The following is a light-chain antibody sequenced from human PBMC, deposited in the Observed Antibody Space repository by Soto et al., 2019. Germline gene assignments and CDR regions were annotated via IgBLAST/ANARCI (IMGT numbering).Light chain of an antibody. CDR2: DAS. V-gene: IGKV3-11*01. Sequence: IVLTQSPATLSLSPGERATLSCRASPSLINFVAWYQNKPGQHPRLLIYDASKRATGIPTRFSGTESGTDFNLTLRRLQTEECAVYEGQQRSNWTDAFGQVTRGEIK. CDR1: PSLINF. CDR3: QQRSNWTDA. J-gene: IGKJ5*01.